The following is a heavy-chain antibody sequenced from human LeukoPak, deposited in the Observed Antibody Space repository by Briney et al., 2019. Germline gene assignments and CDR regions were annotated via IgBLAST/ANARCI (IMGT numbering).Heavy chain of an antibody. CDR2: INHSGST. CDR1: GGSFSGYY. D-gene: IGHD3-22*01. V-gene: IGHV4-34*01. Sequence: PSETLSLTCVVYGGSFSGYYWSWIRQPPGKGLEWIGEINHSGSTNYNPSLKSRVTISVDTSKNQFSLKLSSVTAADTAVYYCATTRSSGLGYWGQGSLVTVSS. CDR3: ATTRSSGLGY. J-gene: IGHJ4*02.